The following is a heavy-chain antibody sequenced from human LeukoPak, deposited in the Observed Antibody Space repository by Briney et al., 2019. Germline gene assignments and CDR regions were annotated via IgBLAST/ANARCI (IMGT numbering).Heavy chain of an antibody. J-gene: IGHJ6*03. CDR2: TYYRSKWYN. CDR3: ARGIVATIIYYYYYMDV. CDR1: GDSVSSNSAA. D-gene: IGHD5-12*01. V-gene: IGHV6-1*01. Sequence: SQTLSLTFAISGDSVSSNSAAWNWIRQSPSRGLEWLGRTYYRSKWYNDYAVSVKSRITINPDTSKNQFSLQLNSVTPEDTAVYYCARGIVATIIYYYYYMDVWGKGTTVTVSS.